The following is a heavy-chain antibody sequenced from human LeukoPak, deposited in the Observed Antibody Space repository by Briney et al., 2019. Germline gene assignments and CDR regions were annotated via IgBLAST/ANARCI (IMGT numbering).Heavy chain of an antibody. J-gene: IGHJ2*01. Sequence: GGSLRLSCAASGFTFSSRWMHWVRQAPGKGPVWVSRINTDGSITTYADSVKGRFTISRDNAKSTLYLQMNSLRAEDTAVYYCARDRMIVVRTTNWYFDLWGRGTLVTVSS. CDR1: GFTFSSRW. CDR2: INTDGSIT. CDR3: ARDRMIVVRTTNWYFDL. V-gene: IGHV3-74*01. D-gene: IGHD3-22*01.